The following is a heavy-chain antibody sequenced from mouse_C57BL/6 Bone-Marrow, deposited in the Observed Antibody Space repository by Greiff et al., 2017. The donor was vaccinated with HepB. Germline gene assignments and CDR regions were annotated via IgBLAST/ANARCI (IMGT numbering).Heavy chain of an antibody. CDR2: IYPRSGNT. D-gene: IGHD2-3*01. Sequence: QVQLQQSGAELARPGASVKLSCKASGYTFTSYGISWVKQRTGQGLEWIGEIYPRSGNTYYNEKFKGKATLTADKSTSTAYMELRSLTSEDSAVYFCARYGYYGAMDYWGQGTSVTVSS. CDR3: ARYGYYGAMDY. CDR1: GYTFTSYG. J-gene: IGHJ4*01. V-gene: IGHV1-81*01.